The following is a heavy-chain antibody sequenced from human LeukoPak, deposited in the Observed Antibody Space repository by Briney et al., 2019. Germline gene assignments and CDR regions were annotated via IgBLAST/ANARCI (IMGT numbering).Heavy chain of an antibody. V-gene: IGHV1-2*02. CDR3: ARVPGGRAAAGTVIYYMDV. J-gene: IGHJ6*03. CDR1: GYTSTGYY. D-gene: IGHD6-13*01. Sequence: RASVKVSCKASGYTSTGYYMHWVRQAPGQGLEWMGWINPNSGGTNYAQKFQGRVTMTRDTSISTAYMELSRLSSDVTAVYYCARVPGGRAAAGTVIYYMDVWGKGTTVTVSS. CDR2: INPNSGGT.